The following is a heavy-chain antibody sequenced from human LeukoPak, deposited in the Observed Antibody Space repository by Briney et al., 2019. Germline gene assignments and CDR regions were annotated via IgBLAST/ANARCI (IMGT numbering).Heavy chain of an antibody. CDR2: IKQDGSEK. CDR3: ARDLFPVGATTVFDY. Sequence: GGSLRLSCAASGFTFSSYWMSRVRQAPGKGLEWVANIKQDGSEKYYVDSVKGRFTISRDNAKNSLYLQMNSLRAEDTAVYYCARDLFPVGATTVFDYWGQGTLVTVSS. CDR1: GFTFSSYW. D-gene: IGHD1-26*01. V-gene: IGHV3-7*01. J-gene: IGHJ4*02.